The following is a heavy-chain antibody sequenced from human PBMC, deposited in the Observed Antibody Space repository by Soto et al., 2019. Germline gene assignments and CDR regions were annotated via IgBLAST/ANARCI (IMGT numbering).Heavy chain of an antibody. CDR1: GGTFSSYA. D-gene: IGHD6-13*01. CDR2: IIPIFGTA. CDR3: ARGVAAAGNDAFDI. Sequence: QVQLVQSGAEVKKPGSSVKVSCKASGGTFSSYAISWVRQAPGQGLEWMGGIIPIFGTANYAQKFQGRVTITADESTRTAYMELSSLGSEDTAVYYCARGVAAAGNDAFDIWGQGTMVTVSS. J-gene: IGHJ3*02. V-gene: IGHV1-69*12.